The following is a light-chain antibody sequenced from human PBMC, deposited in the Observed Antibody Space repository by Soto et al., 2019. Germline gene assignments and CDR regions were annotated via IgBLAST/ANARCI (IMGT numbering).Light chain of an antibody. CDR3: AAWDDSLIGVV. V-gene: IGLV1-44*01. J-gene: IGLJ2*01. CDR2: SNN. Sequence: QPVLTQPPSASGTPGQRVTDSCSGSSSNIGSNTVSWYRQLPGTAPKLLIYSNNQRPSGVPDRFSGSKSGTSASLAISGLQSEDEADYYCAAWDDSLIGVVFGGGTKLTVL. CDR1: SSNIGSNT.